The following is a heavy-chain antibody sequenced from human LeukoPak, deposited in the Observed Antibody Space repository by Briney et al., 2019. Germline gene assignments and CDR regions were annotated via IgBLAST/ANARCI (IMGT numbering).Heavy chain of an antibody. D-gene: IGHD6-19*01. CDR3: ARDLEQWLVRLGYFDY. CDR2: IHHSGRT. Sequence: SETLSLTCTVSNDSITSNYYWGWIRQSPGKGLEWIGSIHHSGRTYYNPSLSSRVTISVDTSQNQFSLKLSSVTAADTAVYFCARDLEQWLVRLGYFDYWGQGTRVTVSS. CDR1: NDSITSNYY. J-gene: IGHJ4*02. V-gene: IGHV4-38-2*02.